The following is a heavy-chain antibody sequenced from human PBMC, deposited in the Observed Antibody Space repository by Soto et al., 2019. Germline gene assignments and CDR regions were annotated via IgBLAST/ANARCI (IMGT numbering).Heavy chain of an antibody. J-gene: IGHJ6*02. CDR2: ISGSGGST. CDR1: GFTFRSYA. D-gene: IGHD3-22*01. Sequence: GGSLRLSCAASGFTFRSYAMSWVRQAPGKGLEWVSAISGSGGSTYYADSVKGRFTISRDKSKNTLYLQMNSLRAEDTAVYYCAKDYYDSSGYYPDYYYYGMDVWGQGTTVTVSS. V-gene: IGHV3-23*01. CDR3: AKDYYDSSGYYPDYYYYGMDV.